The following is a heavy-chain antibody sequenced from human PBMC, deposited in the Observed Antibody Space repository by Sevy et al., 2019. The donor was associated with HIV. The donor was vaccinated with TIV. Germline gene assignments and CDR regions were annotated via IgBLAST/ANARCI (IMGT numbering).Heavy chain of an antibody. Sequence: ASVKVSCKASGYTFISYAIHWVRQAPGQGLPWMGWINAAGGNTKYSQNFQGRVTFSTDTSANTAYMELSSLRSEDTAVYYCARRGTGLDYYYGMDVWGQGTTVTVSS. CDR1: GYTFISYA. CDR2: INAAGGNT. V-gene: IGHV1-3*01. CDR3: ARRGTGLDYYYGMDV. J-gene: IGHJ6*02. D-gene: IGHD1-1*01.